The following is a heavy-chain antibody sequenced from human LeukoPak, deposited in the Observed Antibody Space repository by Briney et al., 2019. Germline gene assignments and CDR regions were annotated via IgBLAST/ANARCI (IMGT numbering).Heavy chain of an antibody. Sequence: ASVKVSCKASGYTFTGYYMHWVRQAPGQGLEWMGWINPNSGGTNYAQKFQGRVTMTRDTSISTAYMELSRLRSDDTAVYYCARHLPYSCGWDPEDYWGQGTLVTVSS. V-gene: IGHV1-2*02. D-gene: IGHD6-19*01. J-gene: IGHJ4*02. CDR1: GYTFTGYY. CDR3: ARHLPYSCGWDPEDY. CDR2: INPNSGGT.